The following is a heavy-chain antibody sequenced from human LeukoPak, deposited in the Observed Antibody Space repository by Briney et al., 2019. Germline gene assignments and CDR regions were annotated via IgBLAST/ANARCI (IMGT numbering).Heavy chain of an antibody. D-gene: IGHD6-19*01. CDR1: GFSFSSYW. CDR3: ARPSSGWNSYLDY. CDR2: INNDGRST. J-gene: IGHJ4*02. Sequence: GGSLRLSCAASGFSFSSYWMHWVRHAPGKGLVWVSRINNDGRSTSYGDSVKGRFTISRDNAGSTLFLQLNSLRAEDTSVYYCARPSSGWNSYLDYWGQGALVTVSS. V-gene: IGHV3-74*01.